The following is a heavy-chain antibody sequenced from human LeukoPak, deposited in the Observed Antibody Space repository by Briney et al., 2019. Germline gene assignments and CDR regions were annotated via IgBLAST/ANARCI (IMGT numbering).Heavy chain of an antibody. D-gene: IGHD2-2*01. V-gene: IGHV4-34*01. Sequence: SETLSLTCAVYGGSFSGYYWSRIRQPPGKGLEWIGETNHSGSTNYNPSLKRRGTISVDTSKKPFSLKLSSVTAADTAVYYCARRGPYQLPPYYYYGMDVWGQGTTVTVSS. CDR3: ARRGPYQLPPYYYYGMDV. CDR2: TNHSGST. CDR1: GGSFSGYY. J-gene: IGHJ6*02.